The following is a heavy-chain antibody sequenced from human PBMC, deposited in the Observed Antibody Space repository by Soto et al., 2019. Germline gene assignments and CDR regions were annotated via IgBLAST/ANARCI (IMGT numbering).Heavy chain of an antibody. CDR1: GFTFSDYY. D-gene: IGHD6-13*01. J-gene: IGHJ4*02. Sequence: QVQLVESGGGLVKPGGSLRLSCAASGFTFSDYYMSWIRQAPGKGLEWVSYISSSSSYTNYADSGKGRFTISRDNAKNSLYLQMNSLRAEDTAVYYCARVVGSSWPENPDYWGQGTLVTVSS. CDR2: ISSSSSYT. CDR3: ARVVGSSWPENPDY. V-gene: IGHV3-11*06.